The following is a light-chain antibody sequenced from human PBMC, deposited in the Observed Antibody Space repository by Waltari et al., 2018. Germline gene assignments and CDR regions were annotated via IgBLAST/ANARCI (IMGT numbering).Light chain of an antibody. J-gene: IGLJ1*01. CDR1: RSNLRAGDD. CDR3: QSYDSSLSGYYV. CDR2: GNS. V-gene: IGLV1-40*01. Sequence: QSVLTQPPSGSGAPGQRVTISFTGRRSNLRAGDDVPWYQQLPGQAPKLLISGNSNRPSGVPDRFSGSKSGTSASLAITGLQAEDEADYYCQSYDSSLSGYYVFGSGSKVTVL.